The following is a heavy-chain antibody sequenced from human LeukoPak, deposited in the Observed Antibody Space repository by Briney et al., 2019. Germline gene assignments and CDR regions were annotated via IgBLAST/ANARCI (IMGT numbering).Heavy chain of an antibody. Sequence: RASETLSLTCTVSGSSISSGYYWGWIRQPPGKGLEWIGSIYHSGSTYYNPPLKSRVTISVDTSKNQFSLKLSSVTAADTAVYYCARGKWELSPWGQGTLVTVSS. CDR1: GSSISSGYY. D-gene: IGHD1-26*01. CDR2: IYHSGST. J-gene: IGHJ5*02. CDR3: ARGKWELSP. V-gene: IGHV4-38-2*02.